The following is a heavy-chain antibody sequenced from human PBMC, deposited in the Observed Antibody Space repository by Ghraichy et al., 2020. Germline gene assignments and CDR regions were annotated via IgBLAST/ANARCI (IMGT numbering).Heavy chain of an antibody. V-gene: IGHV1-18*01. CDR3: ARDPGVGWGAPLFMDY. J-gene: IGHJ4*02. CDR2: ISAYNGNT. CDR1: GYTFTSYG. Sequence: ASVKVSCKASGYTFTSYGISWVRQAPGQGLEWMGWISAYNGNTNYAQKLQGRVTMTTDTSTSTAYMELRSLRSDDTAVYYCARDPGVGWGAPLFMDYWGQGTLVTVSS. D-gene: IGHD1-26*01.